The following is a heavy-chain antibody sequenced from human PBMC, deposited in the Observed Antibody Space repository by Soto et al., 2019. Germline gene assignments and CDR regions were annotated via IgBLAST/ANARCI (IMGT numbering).Heavy chain of an antibody. Sequence: QVRLQQSGAGLVKPSDTLSLTCIVSGDSVNSYYWSWTRQPPGKGLEWIGYIYYTGDTNYNPSLKSRITMSVDTSRNQVSLNLDSVTTADSAIYYCASDRLAATPGGYHYYGMDVWGRGTTVTVSS. CDR1: GDSVNSYY. CDR2: IYYTGDT. J-gene: IGHJ6*02. CDR3: ASDRLAATPGGYHYYGMDV. D-gene: IGHD2-15*01. V-gene: IGHV4-59*02.